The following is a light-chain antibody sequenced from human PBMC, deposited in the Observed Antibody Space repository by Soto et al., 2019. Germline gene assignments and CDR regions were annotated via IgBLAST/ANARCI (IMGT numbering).Light chain of an antibody. CDR1: QSLSSTY. J-gene: IGKJ1*01. CDR2: GAS. V-gene: IGKV3-20*01. CDR3: QQYGSSPLT. Sequence: IVLTQSPGTLSLSPGERDTLSGRASQSLSSTYLAWYQQKPGTAPRLLIYGASKRATGIPHRFCGSGSGTEFNLTINRLEPEDFAWDYCQQYGSSPLTVGQGTKVEIK.